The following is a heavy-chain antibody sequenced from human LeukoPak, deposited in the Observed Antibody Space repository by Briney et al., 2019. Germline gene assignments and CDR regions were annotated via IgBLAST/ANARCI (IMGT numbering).Heavy chain of an antibody. V-gene: IGHV4-59*01. CDR1: GGSISSYY. J-gene: IGHJ4*02. D-gene: IGHD3-22*01. CDR2: IYYSGST. CDR3: AREALNAYDSSGYYA. Sequence: SSETLSLTCTVSGGSISSYYWSWIRQPPGKGLEWIGYIYYSGSTNYNPSLKGRVTISVDTSKNQFSLKLSSVTAADTAVYNCAREALNAYDSSGYYAWGQGTLVTVSS.